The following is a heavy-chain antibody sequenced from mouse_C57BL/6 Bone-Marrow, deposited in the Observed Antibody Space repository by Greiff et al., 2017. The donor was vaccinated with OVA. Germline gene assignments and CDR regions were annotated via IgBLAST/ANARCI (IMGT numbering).Heavy chain of an antibody. Sequence: DVKLVESGPGLVKPSQSLSLTCSVTGYSITSGYYWNWIRQFPGNKLEWMGYISYDGSNNYNPSLKNRISITRDTSKNQFFLKLNSVTTEDTATYYCARDSGYYGSPYYFDYWGQGTTLTVSS. D-gene: IGHD1-1*01. J-gene: IGHJ2*01. CDR3: ARDSGYYGSPYYFDY. V-gene: IGHV3-6*01. CDR2: ISYDGSN. CDR1: GYSITSGYY.